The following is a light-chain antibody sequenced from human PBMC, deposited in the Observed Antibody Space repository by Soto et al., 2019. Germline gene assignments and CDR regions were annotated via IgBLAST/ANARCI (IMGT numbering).Light chain of an antibody. CDR3: QQYDSYST. J-gene: IGKJ4*01. Sequence: DIQMTQFPSTLSASVGDRVTITCRASQSISSWLAWYQQKPGRAPNLLIYKAFSLASGVPSRFSGSGFGTEFTLTISSLQPDDIAIYYCQQYDSYSTFGGGTKVEIK. CDR1: QSISSW. CDR2: KAF. V-gene: IGKV1-5*03.